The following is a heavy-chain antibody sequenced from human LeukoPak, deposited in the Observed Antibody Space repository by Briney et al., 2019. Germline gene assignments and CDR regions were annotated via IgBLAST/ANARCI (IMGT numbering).Heavy chain of an antibody. CDR3: ARHRGWLQDAFDI. CDR2: FYYSDST. D-gene: IGHD5-24*01. V-gene: IGHV4-59*08. J-gene: IGHJ3*02. Sequence: SETLSLTCTASGISISSYYGSWIRQPPGKGLEWIGYFYYSDSTNYYPYLTSRVTISVDTSKNQFSLKLSSVTAADTAVYYCARHRGWLQDAFDIWGQGTMVTVSS. CDR1: GISISSYY.